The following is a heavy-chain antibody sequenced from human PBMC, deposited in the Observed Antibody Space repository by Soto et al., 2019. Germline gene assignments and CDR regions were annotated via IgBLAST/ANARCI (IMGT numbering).Heavy chain of an antibody. J-gene: IGHJ4*02. CDR3: ARKKGYSYGPHYFDY. V-gene: IGHV4-31*03. D-gene: IGHD5-18*01. CDR2: IYYSGST. Sequence: QVQLQESGPGLVKPSQTLSLTCTVSGGSISSGGYYWSWIRQHPGTGLEWIGYIYYSGSTFYTPTLKSRVTIAVDTSKNQFSLNLSSVTAADTAVYYCARKKGYSYGPHYFDYWGQGTLVTVSS. CDR1: GGSISSGGYY.